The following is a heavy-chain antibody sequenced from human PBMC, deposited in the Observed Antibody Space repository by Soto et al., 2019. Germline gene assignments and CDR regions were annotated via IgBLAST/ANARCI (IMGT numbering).Heavy chain of an antibody. J-gene: IGHJ4*02. D-gene: IGHD6-13*01. CDR3: ARGSSGYISSWYYFDY. V-gene: IGHV3-23*01. CDR2: ISGIGGST. Sequence: GSLRLSCAASGFTFTDYALSWVRQAPGKGLEWVATISGIGGSTYLADSVKGRLSISRDNSKNTVSLLMNSLRAEDTAVYFCARGSSGYISSWYYFDYWGRGTLVTVSS. CDR1: GFTFTDYA.